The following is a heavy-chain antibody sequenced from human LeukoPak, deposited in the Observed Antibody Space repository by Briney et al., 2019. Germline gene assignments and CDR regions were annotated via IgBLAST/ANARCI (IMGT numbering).Heavy chain of an antibody. CDR1: GSTFINYY. V-gene: IGHV1-2*02. J-gene: IGHJ4*02. CDR3: ARRLASAVAGLDY. CDR2: INPNNGGT. Sequence: ASVKVSCQASGSTFINYYIHWVRQAPGQGLEWMGWINPNNGGTNSAQKFQGRVTMTRDTSISTAYMDLSRLRSDDTAVYYCARRLASAVAGLDYWGQGTLVTVSS. D-gene: IGHD6-19*01.